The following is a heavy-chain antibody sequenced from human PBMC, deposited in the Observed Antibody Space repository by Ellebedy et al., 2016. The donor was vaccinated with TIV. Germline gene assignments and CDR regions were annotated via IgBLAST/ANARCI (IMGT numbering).Heavy chain of an antibody. Sequence: GESLKISCAASGFPFSSYSMNWVRPAPGKGLEWVSYISSSSSTIYYADSVKGRFTISRDNAKNSLYLQMNSLRAEDTAVYYCARDGGIAAAGLFDYWGQGTLVTVSS. D-gene: IGHD6-13*01. CDR2: ISSSSSTI. V-gene: IGHV3-48*04. CDR3: ARDGGIAAAGLFDY. CDR1: GFPFSSYS. J-gene: IGHJ4*02.